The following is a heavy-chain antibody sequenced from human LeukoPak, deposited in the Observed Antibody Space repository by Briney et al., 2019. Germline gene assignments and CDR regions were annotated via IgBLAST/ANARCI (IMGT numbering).Heavy chain of an antibody. CDR1: GFTFSSYS. J-gene: IGHJ4*02. CDR3: ARDPFYDSSGFDY. D-gene: IGHD3-22*01. V-gene: IGHV3-21*01. Sequence: GGSLRLSCAASGFTFSSYSMNWVRQAPGKGLEWVSSISSSSSYIYYADSVKGRFTISRDNAKNSLYLQMNSLRAEDTAVYYCARDPFYDSSGFDYWGQGTLVTVSS. CDR2: ISSSSSYI.